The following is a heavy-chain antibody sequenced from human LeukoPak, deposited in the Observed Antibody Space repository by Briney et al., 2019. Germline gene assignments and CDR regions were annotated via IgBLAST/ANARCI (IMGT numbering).Heavy chain of an antibody. J-gene: IGHJ4*02. CDR2: IYYSGST. CDR3: ARQRWRYYYDSSGYYNYYFDY. CDR1: GGSISSYS. Sequence: SETLSLTCTVSGGSISSYSWSWIRQPPGKGLEWIGYIYYSGSTNYNPSLKSRVTISVDTSKNHLSLKLGSVTAADTAVYYCARQRWRYYYDSSGYYNYYFDYWGQGTLVTVSS. V-gene: IGHV4-59*08. D-gene: IGHD3-22*01.